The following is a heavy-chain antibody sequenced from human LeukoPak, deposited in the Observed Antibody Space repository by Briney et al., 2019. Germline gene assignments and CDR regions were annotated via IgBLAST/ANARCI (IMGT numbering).Heavy chain of an antibody. Sequence: SETLSLTCTVSGGSISGYYWVWIRQPPGKGLEWIGSIYHSGSTYYNPSLKSRVTISVDTSKNQFSLKLSSVTAADTAVYYCARQLPIGSSGYPFDYWGQGTLVTVSS. J-gene: IGHJ4*02. CDR1: GGSISGYY. CDR3: ARQLPIGSSGYPFDY. CDR2: IYHSGST. D-gene: IGHD3-22*01. V-gene: IGHV4-38-2*02.